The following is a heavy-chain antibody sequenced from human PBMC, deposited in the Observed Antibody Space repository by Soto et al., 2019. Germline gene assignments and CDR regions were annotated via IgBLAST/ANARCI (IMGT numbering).Heavy chain of an antibody. J-gene: IGHJ4*02. V-gene: IGHV3-23*01. CDR2: ILSSSGSTI. CDR3: PKDQEESVYSPATN. D-gene: IGHD4-4*01. Sequence: GGSLRLSCAASGFTFSTYVMNWVRQAPGQGLEWVSSILSSSGSTIYYADSVKGRFTISRDNSKNPLYLQMNSLRAEDTAFYYCPKDQEESVYSPATNWGQGTLVTVSS. CDR1: GFTFSTYV.